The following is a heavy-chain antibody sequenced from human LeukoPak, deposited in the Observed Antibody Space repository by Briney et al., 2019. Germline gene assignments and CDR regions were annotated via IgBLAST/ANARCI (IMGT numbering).Heavy chain of an antibody. CDR3: ARERTPYYYMDV. J-gene: IGHJ6*03. D-gene: IGHD2-2*01. Sequence: ASVKVSCKASGYTFTSYDINWVRQATGQGLEWMGWMNPNGGNTGYAQKFQGRVTMTRNTSISTAYMELSSLRSEDTAVYYCARERTPYYYMDVWGKGTTVTVSS. CDR1: GYTFTSYD. V-gene: IGHV1-8*01. CDR2: MNPNGGNT.